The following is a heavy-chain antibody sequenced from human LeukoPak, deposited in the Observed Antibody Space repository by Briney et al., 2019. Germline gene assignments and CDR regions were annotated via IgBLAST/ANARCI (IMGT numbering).Heavy chain of an antibody. CDR1: GYNSTNYR. D-gene: IGHD2-2*01. Sequence: GESLKISCTGSGYNSTNYRIGWVRHMPGKGLEWMRIIYPSDSDTRYSPSFQGQVTISADKSISTAYLQWSSLKASDTAMYYCARPQCSSITCYVDYWGQGTLVTVSS. V-gene: IGHV5-51*01. CDR3: ARPQCSSITCYVDY. CDR2: IYPSDSDT. J-gene: IGHJ4*02.